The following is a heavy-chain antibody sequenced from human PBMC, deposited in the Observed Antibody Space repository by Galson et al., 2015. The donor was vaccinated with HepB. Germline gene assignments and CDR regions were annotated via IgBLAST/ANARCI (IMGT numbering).Heavy chain of an antibody. D-gene: IGHD6-13*01. Sequence: SVKVSCKASGYTFTSYAMHWVRQAPGQRLEWMGWINAGNGNTKYSQKFQGRVTITRDTSASTAYMELSSLRSEDTAVYYCAREAGSSSWYSSGMDVWGRGTTVTVSS. CDR3: AREAGSSSWYSSGMDV. V-gene: IGHV1-3*01. CDR2: INAGNGNT. CDR1: GYTFTSYA. J-gene: IGHJ6*02.